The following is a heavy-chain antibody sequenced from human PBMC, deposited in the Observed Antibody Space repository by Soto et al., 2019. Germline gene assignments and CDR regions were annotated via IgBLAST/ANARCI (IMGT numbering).Heavy chain of an antibody. V-gene: IGHV3-23*01. CDR2: ISASGEST. CDR1: GFTFSTYA. CDR3: DHPRGYGVFDAYDI. D-gene: IGHD4-17*01. J-gene: IGHJ3*02. Sequence: EVQLLESGGGLVQPGGCLRLSCTASGFTFSTYAMSWVRQAPGKGLAWVSAISASGESTYSADSVKGRFTISRDNAMNALYLQMSSLRIEDTAVYYCDHPRGYGVFDAYDIWGQGTMVTVSS.